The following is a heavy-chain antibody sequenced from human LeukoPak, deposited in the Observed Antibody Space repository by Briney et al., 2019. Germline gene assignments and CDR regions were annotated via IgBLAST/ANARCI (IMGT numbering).Heavy chain of an antibody. J-gene: IGHJ6*02. V-gene: IGHV1-69*13. CDR3: AGMVIYYYYGMDV. D-gene: IGHD3-22*01. CDR2: IIPIFGTA. Sequence: GASVKVSCKASGGTFSSYALSWVRQAPGQGLEWMGGIIPIFGTANYAQKFQGRVTITADESTSTAYMELSSLRPEDTAVYYCAGMVIYYYYGMDVWGQGTTVTVSS. CDR1: GGTFSSYA.